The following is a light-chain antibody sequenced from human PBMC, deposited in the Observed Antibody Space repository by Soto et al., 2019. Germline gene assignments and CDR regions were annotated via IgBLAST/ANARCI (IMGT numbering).Light chain of an antibody. CDR3: QQRRDWPLT. CDR2: DAS. J-gene: IGKJ4*01. Sequence: EIVLTQSPANLSLSPGERATLSCRASQSVSLHLAWYQQKPGQAPRLLIYDASNRATGVPGRFTGSGSGADFTLTISSLKPEDVAIYYCQQRRDWPLTFGGGAKVDI. V-gene: IGKV3-11*01. CDR1: QSVSLH.